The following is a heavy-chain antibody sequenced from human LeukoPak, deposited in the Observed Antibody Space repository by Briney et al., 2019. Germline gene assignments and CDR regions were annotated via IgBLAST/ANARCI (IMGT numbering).Heavy chain of an antibody. CDR3: ARVYSSGWYHYYYYYMDV. D-gene: IGHD6-19*01. V-gene: IGHV1-18*01. Sequence: ASAKVSCKASGYTFTSYGISWVRQAPGQGLEWMGWISAYNGNTNYAQKLQGRVTMTTDTSTSTAYMELRSLRSDDTAVYYCARVYSSGWYHYYYYYMDVWGKGTTVTVSS. CDR2: ISAYNGNT. CDR1: GYTFTSYG. J-gene: IGHJ6*03.